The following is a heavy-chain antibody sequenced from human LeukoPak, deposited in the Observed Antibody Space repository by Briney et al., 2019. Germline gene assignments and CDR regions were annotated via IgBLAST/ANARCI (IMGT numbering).Heavy chain of an antibody. CDR3: AKDGQIAAAAYYFDY. CDR1: GFTFSRYG. CDR2: IASDGRDK. Sequence: GGSLRLSCTASGFTFSRYGMHWVRQAPGKGLEWVAVIASDGRDKHYVDSVKGRFTISRENSKNTLYLQMNSLRAEDTAVYYCAKDGQIAAAAYYFDYWGQGTLVTVSS. D-gene: IGHD6-13*01. V-gene: IGHV3-30*18. J-gene: IGHJ4*02.